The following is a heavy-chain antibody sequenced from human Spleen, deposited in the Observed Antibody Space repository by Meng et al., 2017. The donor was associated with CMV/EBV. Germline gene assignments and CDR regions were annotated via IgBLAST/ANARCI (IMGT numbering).Heavy chain of an antibody. Sequence: REEAGPGLVKPPETLSLTCLVSGGSISSSSYYWGCIRQPPGKGLEWIGSIYYSGSTYYNPSLKSRVTISVDTSKNQFSLKLSSVTAADTAVYYCARGGNGVCPTHWGQGTLVTVSS. V-gene: IGHV4-39*07. CDR2: IYYSGST. CDR1: GGSISSSSYY. D-gene: IGHD2-8*01. CDR3: ARGGNGVCPTH. J-gene: IGHJ4*02.